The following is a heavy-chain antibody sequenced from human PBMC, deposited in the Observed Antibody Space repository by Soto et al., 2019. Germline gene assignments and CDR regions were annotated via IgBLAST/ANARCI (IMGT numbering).Heavy chain of an antibody. D-gene: IGHD3-3*01. CDR3: ARITIFGVVITDAFDI. CDR1: GFTFSSYW. Sequence: GGSLRLSCADSGFTFSSYWMSWVRQAPGKGLEWVVNIKQDGSEKYYVDSVKGRFTISRDNAKNSLHLQMNSLRAEDTAVYYCARITIFGVVITDAFDIWGQGTMVTVSS. J-gene: IGHJ3*02. V-gene: IGHV3-7*01. CDR2: IKQDGSEK.